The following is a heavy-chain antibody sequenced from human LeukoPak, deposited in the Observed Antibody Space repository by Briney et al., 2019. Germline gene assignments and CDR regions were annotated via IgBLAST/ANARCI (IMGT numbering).Heavy chain of an antibody. V-gene: IGHV3-48*03. D-gene: IGHD6-13*01. CDR2: MSSRGSII. CDR1: GFTFSSYE. J-gene: IGHJ5*02. CDR3: ARGAAGGMYNWFDP. Sequence: GGSLRLSCAASGFTFSSYEMNWVRQAPGKGLEWVSYMSSRGSIIFYADSVKGRFTISRDNAKNSLYLQMDSLRVEDTAIYYCARGAAGGMYNWFDPWGQGTLVTVSS.